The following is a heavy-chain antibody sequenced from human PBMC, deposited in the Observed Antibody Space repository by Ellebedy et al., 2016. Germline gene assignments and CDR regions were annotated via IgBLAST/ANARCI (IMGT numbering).Heavy chain of an antibody. J-gene: IGHJ4*02. V-gene: IGHV3-33*06. Sequence: GESLKISXAASGFTFSSYGMHWVRQAPGKGLEWVAVIWYDGSNKYYADSVKGRFTISRDNSKNTLYLQMNSLRAEDTAVYYCAKDDLNDYGDYGGGSDFDYWGRGTLVTVSS. CDR3: AKDDLNDYGDYGGGSDFDY. CDR1: GFTFSSYG. D-gene: IGHD4-17*01. CDR2: IWYDGSNK.